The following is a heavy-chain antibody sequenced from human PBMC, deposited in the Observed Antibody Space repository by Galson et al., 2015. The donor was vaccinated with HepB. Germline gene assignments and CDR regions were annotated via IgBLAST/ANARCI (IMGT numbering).Heavy chain of an antibody. CDR1: GYTFTSYV. CDR2: VNAGSGNS. V-gene: IGHV1-3*01. D-gene: IGHD6-13*01. CDR3: ARDLGSIWFGACGH. J-gene: IGHJ4*02. Sequence: SVKVSCKASGYTFTSYVMHWVRQAPGQRLEWVGWVNAGSGNSKYSQKFQGRVTITRDTSATTAYIELSSLRSEDTAVYYCARDLGSIWFGACGHWGQGTLVTVSS.